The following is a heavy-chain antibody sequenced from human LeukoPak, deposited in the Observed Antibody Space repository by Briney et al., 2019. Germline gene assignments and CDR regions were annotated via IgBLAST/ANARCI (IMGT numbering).Heavy chain of an antibody. D-gene: IGHD6-6*01. CDR3: AKDGRSSAPH. CDR2: ITNSGGGP. CDR1: GFTFSKYA. J-gene: IGHJ4*02. V-gene: IGHV3-23*01. Sequence: GGSLRLSCAASGFTFSKYAMSWVRQAPGKGPEWVSGITNSGGGPSSADSVKGRFTISRDNSKNTLYLQMNSLRVEDTAVYYCAKDGRSSAPHWGQGTLVAVSS.